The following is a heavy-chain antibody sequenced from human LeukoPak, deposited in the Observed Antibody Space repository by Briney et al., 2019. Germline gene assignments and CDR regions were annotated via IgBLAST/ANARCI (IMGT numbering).Heavy chain of an antibody. Sequence: GGSLRLSCAASGFTFSSYSMNWVRQAPGKGLEWVSSISSSSSCIYYADSVKGRFTISRDNAKNSLYLQMNSLRAEDTAVYYCARSYHYCSGGSCYHGPFDYWGQGTLVTVSS. CDR1: GFTFSSYS. J-gene: IGHJ4*02. CDR2: ISSSSSCI. D-gene: IGHD2-15*01. CDR3: ARSYHYCSGGSCYHGPFDY. V-gene: IGHV3-21*01.